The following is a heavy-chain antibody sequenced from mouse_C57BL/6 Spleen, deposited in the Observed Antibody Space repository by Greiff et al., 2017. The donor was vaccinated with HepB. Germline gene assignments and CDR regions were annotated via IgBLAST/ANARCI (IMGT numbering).Heavy chain of an antibody. CDR3: ARSATMVTGGAMDY. D-gene: IGHD2-2*01. J-gene: IGHJ4*01. Sequence: QVQLQQPGAELVKPGASVKLSCKASGYTFTSYWMHWVKQRPGRGLEWIGRIDPNSGDTKYNEKFKSKATLTVDKPSSTAYMQLSSLTSEDSAVYYCARSATMVTGGAMDYWGQGTSVTVSS. V-gene: IGHV1-72*01. CDR1: GYTFTSYW. CDR2: IDPNSGDT.